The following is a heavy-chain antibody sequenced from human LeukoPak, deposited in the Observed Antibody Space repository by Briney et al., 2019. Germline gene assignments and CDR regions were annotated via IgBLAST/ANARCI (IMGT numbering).Heavy chain of an antibody. Sequence: GGSLRLSCAASGFIFSYYSMNWVRQAPGKGLEWVSSINSNSNYMSYADSVKGRFTISRDNAKNSLYLQMTGLRAEDTAAYYCARSEFEAFDMWGQGTMATVSS. CDR2: INSNSNYM. J-gene: IGHJ3*02. V-gene: IGHV3-21*01. D-gene: IGHD3-10*01. CDR3: ARSEFEAFDM. CDR1: GFIFSYYS.